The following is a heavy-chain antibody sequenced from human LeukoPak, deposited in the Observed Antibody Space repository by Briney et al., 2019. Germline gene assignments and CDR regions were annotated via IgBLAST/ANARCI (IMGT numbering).Heavy chain of an antibody. CDR2: ISTKGGST. V-gene: IGHV3-64*04. CDR3: ASTALGSRDYYYYMDV. D-gene: IGHD3-10*01. J-gene: IGHJ6*03. CDR1: GFIFSNYA. Sequence: PGGSLRLSCAASGFIFSNYAMYWVRQAPGKGLESVAAISTKGGSTSYADSVKGRMTISRDDSKNTLYLQMNSLRAEDTAVYYCASTALGSRDYYYYMDVWGKGTTVTISS.